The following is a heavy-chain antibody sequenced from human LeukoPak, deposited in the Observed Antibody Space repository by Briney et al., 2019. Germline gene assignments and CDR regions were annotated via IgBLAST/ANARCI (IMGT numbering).Heavy chain of an antibody. CDR2: IYTSGST. V-gene: IGHV4-4*07. CDR3: ARVDDILTGYSYYFDY. D-gene: IGHD3-9*01. Sequence: SETLSLTCTVSGGSISSYYWSWIRQPAGKGLEWIGRIYTSGSTDYNPSLKSRVTMSVDTSKNQFSLKLSSVTAADTAVYYCARVDDILTGYSYYFDYWGQGTLVTVSS. J-gene: IGHJ4*02. CDR1: GGSISSYY.